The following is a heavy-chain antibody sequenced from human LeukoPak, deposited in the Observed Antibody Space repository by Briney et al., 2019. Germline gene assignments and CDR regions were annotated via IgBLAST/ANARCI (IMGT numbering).Heavy chain of an antibody. D-gene: IGHD5-24*01. CDR2: AYYRSNWYI. CDR1: GDSVSSNSAA. CDR3: AGGAGSIDY. Sequence: SQTLSLTCAISGDSVSSNSAAWNWLRQSPSRGLEWLGRAYYRSNWYIDYAVSVKSRITINPDTSKNQFSMRLDSVTPEDTAVYYCAGGAGSIDYWGQGALVTVSS. J-gene: IGHJ4*02. V-gene: IGHV6-1*01.